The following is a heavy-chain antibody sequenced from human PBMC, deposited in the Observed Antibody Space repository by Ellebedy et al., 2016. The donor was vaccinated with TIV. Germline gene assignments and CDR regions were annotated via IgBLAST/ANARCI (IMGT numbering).Heavy chain of an antibody. CDR1: GFTVTTNY. D-gene: IGHD5-12*01. CDR3: ARAFDGNSGYDVPFDP. Sequence: GESLKISCAASGFTVTTNYMNWVRQAPGKGLEWVAYFSSSGRIMYHAESVKGRFTISRDNSKTSLYLQMNSLRAEDTAVYYCARAFDGNSGYDVPFDPWGQGILVTVSS. J-gene: IGHJ5*02. V-gene: IGHV3-11*01. CDR2: FSSSGRIM.